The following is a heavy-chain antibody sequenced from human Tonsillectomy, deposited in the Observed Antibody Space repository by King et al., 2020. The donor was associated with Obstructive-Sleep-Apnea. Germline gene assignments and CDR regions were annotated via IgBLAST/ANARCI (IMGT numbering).Heavy chain of an antibody. V-gene: IGHV3-23*04. Sequence: VQLVESGGGLVQPGGSLRLSCAASGFTFTNYAMTWVRQAPGKGLEWVSAIGGSGGSTYSADSVKGRFTISRDNSKNTLYLQMNSLRAEDTALYYCAKGPAQQLVPNYFDYWDQGTLVTVSS. D-gene: IGHD6-13*01. CDR3: AKGPAQQLVPNYFDY. J-gene: IGHJ4*02. CDR2: IGGSGGST. CDR1: GFTFTNYA.